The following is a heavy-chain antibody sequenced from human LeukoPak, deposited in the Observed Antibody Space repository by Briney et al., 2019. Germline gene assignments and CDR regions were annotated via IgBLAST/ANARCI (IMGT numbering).Heavy chain of an antibody. Sequence: SVKVSCKASGYTFTSYGISWVRQAPGQGLEWMGRIIPILGIANYAQKFQGRVTITADKSTSTAYMELSSLRSEDTAVYYCARVDGQLGNLDYWGQGTLVTVSS. CDR1: GYTFTSYG. CDR3: ARVDGQLGNLDY. J-gene: IGHJ4*02. V-gene: IGHV1-69*04. CDR2: IIPILGIA. D-gene: IGHD6-6*01.